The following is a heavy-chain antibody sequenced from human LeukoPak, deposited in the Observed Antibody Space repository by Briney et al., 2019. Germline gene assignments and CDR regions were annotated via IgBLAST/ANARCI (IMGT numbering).Heavy chain of an antibody. J-gene: IGHJ4*02. V-gene: IGHV3-23*01. D-gene: IGHD3-10*01. CDR3: AKDQDPHSYGSGSYAPFDY. Sequence: GGSLRLSCVASGFSFTTHAMGWVRQAPGKGLEWVSHICGSGGSTKYSGSVKGRFTISRDNSKNALYLQINSLRADDTAVYYCAKDQDPHSYGSGSYAPFDYWGQGTLVTVSS. CDR2: ICGSGGST. CDR1: GFSFTTHA.